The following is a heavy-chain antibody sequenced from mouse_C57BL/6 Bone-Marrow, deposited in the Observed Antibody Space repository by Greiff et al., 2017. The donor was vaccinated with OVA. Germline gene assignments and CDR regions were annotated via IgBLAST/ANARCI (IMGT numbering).Heavy chain of an antibody. CDR2: IYPRSGNT. CDR1: GYTFTSYG. J-gene: IGHJ2*01. D-gene: IGHD2-13*01. Sequence: VKLVESGAELARPGASVKLSCKASGYTFTSYGISWVKQRTGQGLEWIGEIYPRSGNTYYNEKFKGKATLTADKSSSTAYMELRSLTSEDSAVYFCARLGDLFDYWGQGTTLTVSS. CDR3: ARLGDLFDY. V-gene: IGHV1-81*01.